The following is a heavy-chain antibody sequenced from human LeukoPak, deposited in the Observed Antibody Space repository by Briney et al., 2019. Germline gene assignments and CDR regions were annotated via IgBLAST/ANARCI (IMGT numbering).Heavy chain of an antibody. CDR3: ARSRSGSYYGGPDY. V-gene: IGHV1-2*02. CDR1: GYTFTGYY. D-gene: IGHD1-26*01. Sequence: GASVNVSCKASGYTFTGYYMHWVRQAPGQGLEWMGWINPNSGGTNYAQKFQGRVTMTRDTSISTAYMELSRLRSDDTAVYYCARSRSGSYYGGPDYWGQGTLVTVSS. CDR2: INPNSGGT. J-gene: IGHJ4*02.